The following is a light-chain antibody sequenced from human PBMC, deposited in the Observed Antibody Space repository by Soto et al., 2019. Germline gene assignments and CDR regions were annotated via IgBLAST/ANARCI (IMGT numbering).Light chain of an antibody. CDR3: QRRFTWPS. CDR2: DAS. CDR1: QRISSS. J-gene: IGKJ3*01. Sequence: ETVLTQSPATLSWSPGERATLSCRASQRISSSLAWYQHTPGQAPRLLIYDASKRATVIPARFRGSGSGTDFTLTISSLEPEDLAVYYCQRRFTWPSFGPGTKVDIK. V-gene: IGKV3-11*01.